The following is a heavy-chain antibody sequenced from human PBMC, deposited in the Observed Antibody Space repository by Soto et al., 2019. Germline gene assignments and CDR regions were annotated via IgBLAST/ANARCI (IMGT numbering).Heavy chain of an antibody. J-gene: IGHJ6*02. V-gene: IGHV3-23*01. Sequence: GGSLRLSCAASGFTVSSYAMSWVRQAPGKGLEWVSAISGSGGSTYDAYPVKGRFTISRDNSKKTLYLQMNSLRTEDTAVDYCAKEFGYSYGTAYYYYYYGMDVWGQGTTVTVSS. CDR2: ISGSGGST. D-gene: IGHD5-18*01. CDR3: AKEFGYSYGTAYYYYYYGMDV. CDR1: GFTVSSYA.